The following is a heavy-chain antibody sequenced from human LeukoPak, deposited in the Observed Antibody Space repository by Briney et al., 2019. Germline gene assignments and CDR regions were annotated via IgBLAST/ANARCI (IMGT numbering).Heavy chain of an antibody. D-gene: IGHD7-27*01. CDR3: ARRLSGDSRPDVYYYYYGMDV. CDR1: GFMLSSTW. J-gene: IGHJ6*02. CDR2: INSDATST. Sequence: GGSLRLSCAASGFMLSSTWMHWVRQAPGKGLVWVSRINSDATSTSYADSVRGRFTISRDDAKNTMYLQMNSLRAEDTAVYYCARRLSGDSRPDVYYYYYGMDVWGQGTTVTVSS. V-gene: IGHV3-74*01.